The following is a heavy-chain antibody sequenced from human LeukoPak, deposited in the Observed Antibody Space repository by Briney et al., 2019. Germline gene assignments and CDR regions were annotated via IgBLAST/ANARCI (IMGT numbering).Heavy chain of an antibody. CDR3: AREVFSSWYGEDWFDH. D-gene: IGHD6-13*01. CDR1: GYTFTSYD. V-gene: IGHV1-8*01. Sequence: ASGKVSCKAAGYTFTSYDINWGRQAAGQGGEGRGWMNPNSGKTGDAQKFQGRGTMTRNTSISTAYMELRSLRSEDTAVYYCAREVFSSWYGEDWFDHWGQGTLVTVSS. J-gene: IGHJ5*02. CDR2: MNPNSGKT.